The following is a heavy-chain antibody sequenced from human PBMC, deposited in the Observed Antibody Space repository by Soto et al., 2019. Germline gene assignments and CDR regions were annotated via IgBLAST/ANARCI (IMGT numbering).Heavy chain of an antibody. D-gene: IGHD3-22*01. V-gene: IGHV3-23*01. Sequence: GGSLRLSCAASGFTFSNYSMNWVRQAPGKGLEWVSAISGSGGSTYYADSVKGRFTISRDNSKNTLYLQMNSLRAEDTAVYYCATPSIYDSSGYPHFDYWGQGTLVTVYS. CDR3: ATPSIYDSSGYPHFDY. J-gene: IGHJ4*02. CDR2: ISGSGGST. CDR1: GFTFSNYS.